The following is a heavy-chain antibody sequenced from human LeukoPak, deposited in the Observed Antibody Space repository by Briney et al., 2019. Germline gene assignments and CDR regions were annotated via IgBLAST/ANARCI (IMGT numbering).Heavy chain of an antibody. CDR3: ARERPPGDSSNWFLEGYFDI. CDR1: GGTFISYA. V-gene: IGHV1-69*05. J-gene: IGHJ4*02. Sequence: SVKVSCKASGGTFISYAITWVRQAPGQGLEWMGRTIPIFGTANYAQKFQGRVTITTDESTSTAYVELSTLRSDDTAVYYCARERPPGDSSNWFLEGYFDIWGQGTLVTVSS. CDR2: TIPIFGTA. D-gene: IGHD6-13*01.